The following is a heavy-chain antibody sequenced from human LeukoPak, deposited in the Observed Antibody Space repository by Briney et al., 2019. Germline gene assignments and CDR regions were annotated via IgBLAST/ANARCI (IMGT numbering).Heavy chain of an antibody. V-gene: IGHV3-15*01. CDR2: IKSKTDDGTT. Sequence: GGSLRLSCAASGFTFTNVWMTWVRQTPGKGLEWVGRIKSKTDDGTTDYAAPVKCRFTISRDDSKNTLYLQMNSLKTEDTAVYYCTTDASLSVRWFGGGFDYWGQGTLVTVSS. CDR1: GFTFTNVW. J-gene: IGHJ4*02. CDR3: TTDASLSVRWFGGGFDY. D-gene: IGHD3-10*01.